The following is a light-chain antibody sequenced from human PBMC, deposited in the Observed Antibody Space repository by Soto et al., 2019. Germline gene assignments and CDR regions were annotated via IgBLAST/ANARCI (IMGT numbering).Light chain of an antibody. CDR3: NSYTSSTTYV. J-gene: IGLJ1*01. V-gene: IGLV2-18*02. Sequence: QSALTQTPSVSGSPGQSVTISCTGTSTDFVSYNRVSWYQQPPGTAPKLMIYEVNNRPSGVSNRFSGSKSGNTASLTISGLQAEDEADYYCNSYTSSTTYVFGTGTKLTVL. CDR1: STDFVSYNR. CDR2: EVN.